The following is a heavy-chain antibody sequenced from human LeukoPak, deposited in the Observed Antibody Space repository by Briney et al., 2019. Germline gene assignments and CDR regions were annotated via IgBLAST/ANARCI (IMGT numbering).Heavy chain of an antibody. D-gene: IGHD6-19*01. J-gene: IGHJ3*02. CDR3: ERAPWTSVWSASAFDI. CDR1: GYTFTGYY. V-gene: IGHV1-2*02. Sequence: ASVKVSCKASGYTFTGYYMHSVRQAPGQGLERMGCINPNSGGRNSAHKFHGRVTMTRDTSTSKAYVELTRLRSDATATYTYERAPWTSVWSASAFDIGGQGTMVTVSS. CDR2: INPNSGGR.